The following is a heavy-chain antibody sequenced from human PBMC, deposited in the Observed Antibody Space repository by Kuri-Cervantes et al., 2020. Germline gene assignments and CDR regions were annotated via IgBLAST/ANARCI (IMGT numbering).Heavy chain of an antibody. J-gene: IGHJ4*02. Sequence: SETLSLTCAVSGYSISSGYYWGWIRQPPGKGLEWIGSIHYSGSTWPFPSLKSRVSMSVDTSKNQFSLSLSSVTAADTAVYYCARRADSPTFDYWGQGILVTVSS. CDR3: ARRADSPTFDY. CDR2: IHYSGST. V-gene: IGHV4-38-2*01. CDR1: GYSISSGYY. D-gene: IGHD2-21*01.